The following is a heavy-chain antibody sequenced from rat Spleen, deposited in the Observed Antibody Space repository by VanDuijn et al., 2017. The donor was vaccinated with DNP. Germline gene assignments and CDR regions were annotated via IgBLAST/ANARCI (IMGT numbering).Heavy chain of an antibody. CDR3: ARGNDDYYPNWYFDF. V-gene: IGHV3-1*01. CDR2: INYSGST. J-gene: IGHJ1*01. CDR1: GFSITSNY. Sequence: EVQLQESGPGLIKPSQSLSLTCSVTGFSITSNYWAWIRKLPGNKMEWIGYINYSGSTGYNPSLKSRISITRDTSKNHFFLQLKSVTTEDTATYYCARGNDDYYPNWYFDFWGPGTMVTVSS. D-gene: IGHD1-12*03.